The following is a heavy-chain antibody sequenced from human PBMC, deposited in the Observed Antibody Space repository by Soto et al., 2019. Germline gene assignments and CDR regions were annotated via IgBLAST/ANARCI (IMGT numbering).Heavy chain of an antibody. CDR1: GYTFTSDY. CDR3: AKGFVSGHLPNHYYYGMDV. CDR2: INPRSGDT. D-gene: IGHD1-26*01. J-gene: IGHJ6*02. V-gene: IGHV1-46*01. Sequence: QVQLVQSGAEVKKPGASVKVSCKTSGYTFTSDYMHWVRQAPGLGLEWMGMINPRSGDTTYTQQLQGRVTLTSDTSTSTVYIELTRLRSGDTAVYYCAKGFVSGHLPNHYYYGMDVWGQGTTVTVSS.